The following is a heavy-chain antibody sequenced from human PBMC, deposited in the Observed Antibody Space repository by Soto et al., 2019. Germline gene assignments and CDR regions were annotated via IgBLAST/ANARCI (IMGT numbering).Heavy chain of an antibody. V-gene: IGHV1-18*01. J-gene: IGHJ6*02. CDR1: GYTFTDYG. Sequence: QVQLVESGAEVKKPGASVKVSCKASGYTFTDYGISWVGQAPGQGLEWMGWISGYNGNTKYAQKFQGRVTMTTDTPTNTAYMELRSLRSDDTAEYYCARDREYYYDSSGNYYYHYGLDVWGQGTTVILS. CDR2: ISGYNGNT. CDR3: ARDREYYYDSSGNYYYHYGLDV. D-gene: IGHD3-22*01.